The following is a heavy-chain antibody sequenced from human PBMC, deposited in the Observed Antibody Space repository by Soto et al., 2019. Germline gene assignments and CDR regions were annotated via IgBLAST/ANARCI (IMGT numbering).Heavy chain of an antibody. D-gene: IGHD3-22*01. V-gene: IGHV3-23*01. CDR2: ISGSGSTI. CDR3: AKVFYYYDSSGYYYFDY. J-gene: IGHJ4*02. CDR1: GFTFSSYA. Sequence: GGSLRLSCAASGFTFSSYAVSWVRQAPGKGPEWISSISGSGSTIYYADSVKGRFTISRDNSKNTLYLQMSSLRAEDTAVYYCAKVFYYYDSSGYYYFDYWGQGPLVTVSS.